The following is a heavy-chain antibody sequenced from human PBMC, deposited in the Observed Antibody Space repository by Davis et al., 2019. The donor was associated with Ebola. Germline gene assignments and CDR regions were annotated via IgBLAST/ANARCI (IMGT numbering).Heavy chain of an antibody. CDR3: ARAPGLGCSSTSCYLDFQH. CDR2: ISPDNGNT. V-gene: IGHV1-3*01. CDR1: GYTFTGYT. J-gene: IGHJ1*01. D-gene: IGHD2-2*01. Sequence: ASVKVSCKASGYTFTGYTIHWVRQAPGQRLEWIGWISPDNGNTKYSQKFQDRVTLTRDTSASTAYMELSSLRSEDTAVYYCARAPGLGCSSTSCYLDFQHWGQGTLVTVSS.